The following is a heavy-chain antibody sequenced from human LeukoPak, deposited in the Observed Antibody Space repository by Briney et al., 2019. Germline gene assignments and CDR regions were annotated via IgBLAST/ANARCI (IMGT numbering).Heavy chain of an antibody. V-gene: IGHV5-51*01. CDR3: ACRMFASNWFQP. J-gene: IGHJ5*02. D-gene: IGHD3-10*02. CDR1: GYLFSDYW. Sequence: GESLEISCKGSGYLFSDYWIGWVRQLPGKGLEWMAVIYPGDSRTRYNPSFQGQVTISVDKSINTAYLKWSSLKASDTALYYCACRMFASNWFQPWGQGTLVTVSS. CDR2: IYPGDSRT.